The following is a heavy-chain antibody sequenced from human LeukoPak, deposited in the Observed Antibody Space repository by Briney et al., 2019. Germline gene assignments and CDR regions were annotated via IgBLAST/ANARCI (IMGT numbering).Heavy chain of an antibody. CDR1: GASMASGGHY. CDR2: IHHSGST. D-gene: IGHD3-22*01. CDR3: ARVLNYYDNSGYYYYFDY. Sequence: PSGTLSLTCTVSGASMASGGHYWGWIRQHPEKGLEWIGYIHHSGSTHYDPSLKSRVSISIDTSRNQFSMKLSSVTAADTAVYFCARVLNYYDNSGYYYYFDYWGQGTLVTVSS. J-gene: IGHJ4*02. V-gene: IGHV4-31*03.